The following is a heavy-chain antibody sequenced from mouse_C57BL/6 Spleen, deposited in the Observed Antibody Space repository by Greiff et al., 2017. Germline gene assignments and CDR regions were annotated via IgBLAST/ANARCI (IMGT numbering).Heavy chain of an antibody. CDR3: ARGQLRLHAMDY. CDR2: IYPGSGNT. CDR1: GYTFTDYY. V-gene: IGHV1-76*01. D-gene: IGHD3-2*02. J-gene: IGHJ4*01. Sequence: QVQLQQSGAELVRPGASVKLSCKASGYTFTDYYINWVKQRPGQGLEWIARIYPGSGNTYYNEKFKGKATLTAEKSSSTAYMQLSSLTSEDSAVYFCARGQLRLHAMDYWGQGTSVTVSS.